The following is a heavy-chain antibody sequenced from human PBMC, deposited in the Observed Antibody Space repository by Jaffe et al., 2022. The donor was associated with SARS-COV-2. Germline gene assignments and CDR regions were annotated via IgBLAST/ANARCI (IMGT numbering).Heavy chain of an antibody. Sequence: EVQLVESGGGLVKPGGSLRLSCAASGFTFSSYSMNWVRQAPGKGLEWVSSISSSSSYIYYADSVKGRFTISRDNAKNSLYLQMNSLRAEDTAVYYCARDRGPRIAAAGTDLHYYGMDVWGQGTTVTVSS. J-gene: IGHJ6*02. CDR2: ISSSSSYI. D-gene: IGHD6-13*01. V-gene: IGHV3-21*01. CDR3: ARDRGPRIAAAGTDLHYYGMDV. CDR1: GFTFSSYS.